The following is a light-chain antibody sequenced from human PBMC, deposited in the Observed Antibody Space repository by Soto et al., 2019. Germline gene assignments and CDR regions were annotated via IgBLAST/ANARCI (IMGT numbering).Light chain of an antibody. CDR1: QSVSNS. CDR3: HQRVNWPIT. V-gene: IGKV3-11*01. CDR2: DVS. Sequence: EIVLTQSPGTLSLSPGERATLSCRASQSVSNSLAWFQQKPGQAPRLLIYDVSNRAPGIPARFSGSGSGTDFTLTISSLEPEDFALYYCHQRVNWPITFGGGTKVEIK. J-gene: IGKJ4*01.